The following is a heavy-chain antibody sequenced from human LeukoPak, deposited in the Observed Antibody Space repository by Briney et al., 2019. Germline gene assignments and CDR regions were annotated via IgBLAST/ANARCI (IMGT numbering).Heavy chain of an antibody. CDR2: VDHSGSI. CDR3: VVGQWEPKGAH. J-gene: IGHJ4*02. D-gene: IGHD1-26*01. V-gene: IGHV4-34*01. Sequence: SETLSLTCAVYGRSLSGYFWNWIRQPPGKEQEWIGEVDHSGSINYNPSLKSRVSISLDTSRNQFSLKLNSASAADTAVYYCVVGQWEPKGAHWGQGTLVTISS. CDR1: GRSLSGYF.